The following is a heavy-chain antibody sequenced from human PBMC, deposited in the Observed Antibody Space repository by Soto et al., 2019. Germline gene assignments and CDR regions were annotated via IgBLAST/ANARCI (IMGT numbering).Heavy chain of an antibody. Sequence: PGGSLRLSCAASGFTFSSYAMSWVRQAPGKGLEWVSAISGSGGSTYYADSVKGRFTISRDNSKNTLYLQMNSLRAEDTAVYYCAKDLWENFWSGYVQVPPPSSFDYWGQGTLVTVSS. V-gene: IGHV3-23*01. CDR1: GFTFSSYA. J-gene: IGHJ4*02. CDR3: AKDLWENFWSGYVQVPPPSSFDY. CDR2: ISGSGGST. D-gene: IGHD3-3*01.